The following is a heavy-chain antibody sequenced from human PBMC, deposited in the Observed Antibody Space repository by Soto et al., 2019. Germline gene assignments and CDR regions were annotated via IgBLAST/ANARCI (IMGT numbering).Heavy chain of an antibody. CDR2: IGRGEDPI. CDR3: VRAPGTMYYAMDA. V-gene: IGHV3-48*03. D-gene: IGHD2-8*01. J-gene: IGHJ6*02. CDR1: GFIFSEYQ. Sequence: PGGSLRLSCVVSGFIFSEYQFTWVRQAPGKGLEWASYIGRGEDPIYDAHSVKGRFNISRDDDKNTMYLEMNSLSVEDTAIYYCVRAPGTMYYAMDAWGQGTTVTVSS.